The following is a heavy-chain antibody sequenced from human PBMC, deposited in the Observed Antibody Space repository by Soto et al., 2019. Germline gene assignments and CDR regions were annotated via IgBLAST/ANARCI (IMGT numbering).Heavy chain of an antibody. J-gene: IGHJ4*02. V-gene: IGHV3-30*18. CDR3: AKEGLEMATGFDY. CDR2: ISYDGSNK. CDR1: GFTFSSYG. D-gene: IGHD5-12*01. Sequence: GGSLRLSCAASGFTFSSYGMHWVRQAPGKGLEWVAVISYDGSNKYYADSVKGRFTISRDNSKNTLYLQMNSLRAEDTAVYYCAKEGLEMATGFDYWGQGTLVTVSS.